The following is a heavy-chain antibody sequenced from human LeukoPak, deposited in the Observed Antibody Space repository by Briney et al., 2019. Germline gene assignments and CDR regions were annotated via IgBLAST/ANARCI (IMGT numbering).Heavy chain of an antibody. CDR1: GYSFTDYW. Sequence: GESLKISCKASGYSFTDYWIGWVRQMPGKGLEWMVMILPADSSTRYSPSFQGQVTISADKSISTAYLRWSSLKASDTAIYYCARQSARHNSEWNFQWPLLLDWGQGTLVTVSS. CDR3: ARQSARHNSEWNFQWPLLLD. J-gene: IGHJ4*02. V-gene: IGHV5-51*01. CDR2: ILPADSST. D-gene: IGHD2/OR15-2a*01.